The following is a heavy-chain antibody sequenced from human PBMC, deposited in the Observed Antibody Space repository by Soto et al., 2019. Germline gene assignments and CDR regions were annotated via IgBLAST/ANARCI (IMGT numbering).Heavy chain of an antibody. D-gene: IGHD6-25*01. CDR1: GFTFSSYS. CDR3: ARDPHPIPQRGHY. J-gene: IGHJ4*02. V-gene: IGHV3-21*01. CDR2: ISSSSSYI. Sequence: EVQLVESGGGLVKPGGSLRLSCAASGFTFSSYSMNWVRQAPGKGLEWVSSISSSSSYIYYADSVKGRFTISRDNAKNSLYLQMNSLRAEDTAVYYCARDPHPIPQRGHYWGQGTLVTVSS.